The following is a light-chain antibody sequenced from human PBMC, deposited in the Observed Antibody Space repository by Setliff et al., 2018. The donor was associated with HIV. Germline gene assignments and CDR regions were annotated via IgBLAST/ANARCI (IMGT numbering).Light chain of an antibody. Sequence: QSVLTQPASVPGSPGQSITISCTGTSSDVGGYNYVSWYQQHPGKAPKLIIYEVRNRPSGVSNRFSGSKSGNTASLTISGLQAEDEADYYCCSYAGTNILYVFGTGTKVTVL. CDR1: SSDVGGYNY. CDR2: EVR. V-gene: IGLV2-14*01. J-gene: IGLJ1*01. CDR3: CSYAGTNILYV.